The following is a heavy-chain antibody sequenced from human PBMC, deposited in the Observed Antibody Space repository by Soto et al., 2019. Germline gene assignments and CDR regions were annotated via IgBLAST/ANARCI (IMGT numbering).Heavy chain of an antibody. CDR3: AAGSGHGLLGPYYYGMDV. V-gene: IGHV1-58*01. CDR1: GFTLISSA. J-gene: IGHJ6*02. Sequence: GASVKVSCKASGFTLISSAVQWVRQARGQRLEWIGWIVIGSSITNYAQKFQERVTITRDMSTSTAYMELSNLRSEDTAVYYCAAGSGHGLLGPYYYGMDVWGQGTTVTVSS. CDR2: IVIGSSIT. D-gene: IGHD2-21*01.